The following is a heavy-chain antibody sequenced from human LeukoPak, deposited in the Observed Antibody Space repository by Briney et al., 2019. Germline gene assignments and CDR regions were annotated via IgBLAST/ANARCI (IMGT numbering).Heavy chain of an antibody. CDR1: GGSISSSSYY. V-gene: IGHV4-39*07. J-gene: IGHJ3*02. CDR2: IYYSGST. D-gene: IGHD5-24*01. Sequence: SETLSLTCTVSGGSISSSSYYWGWIRQPPGKGLEWIGSIYYSGSTYYNPSLKSRVTISVDTSKNQFSLKLSSVTAADTAVYYCARENGRDGYNLDASDIWGQGTMVTVSS. CDR3: ARENGRDGYNLDASDI.